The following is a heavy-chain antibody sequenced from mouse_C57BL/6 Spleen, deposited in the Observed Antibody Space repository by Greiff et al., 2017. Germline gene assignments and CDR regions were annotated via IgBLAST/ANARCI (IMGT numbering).Heavy chain of an antibody. D-gene: IGHD1-1*01. CDR3: ARSNGSPWFAD. J-gene: IGHJ3*01. Sequence: VQLQQSGPELVKPGASVKISCKASGYSFTDYNIHWVKQRPGKGLEWIGWIYPGSGNTKYNEKFKGKDTLTADTASSTAYMQLSSLTSEDSAFYYCARSNGSPWFADWGKGTLVTVSA. CDR2: IYPGSGNT. CDR1: GYSFTDYN. V-gene: IGHV1-66*01.